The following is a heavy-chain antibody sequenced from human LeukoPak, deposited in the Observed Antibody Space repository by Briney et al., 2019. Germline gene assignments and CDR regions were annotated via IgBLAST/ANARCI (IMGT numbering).Heavy chain of an antibody. J-gene: IGHJ4*02. CDR3: AKDRVNYGDLDY. CDR2: ISWDGGST. CDR1: GFTFDDYA. Sequence: GGSLRLSCAASGFTFDDYAMHWVRQAPGKGLEWVSLISWDGGSTYYADSVKGRFTISRDNSKNSLYLQMNSLRAEDTALYYCAKDRVNYGDLDYWGQGTLVTVSS. V-gene: IGHV3-43D*04. D-gene: IGHD4-17*01.